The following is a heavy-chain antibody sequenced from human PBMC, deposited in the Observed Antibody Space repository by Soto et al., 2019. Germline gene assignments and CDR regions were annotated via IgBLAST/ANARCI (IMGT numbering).Heavy chain of an antibody. CDR2: IYYSGST. CDR3: ARRLVRGVIGAFDI. J-gene: IGHJ3*02. D-gene: IGHD3-10*01. CDR1: GGSISSSSYY. V-gene: IGHV4-39*01. Sequence: QLQLQESGPGLVKPSETLSLTCTVSGGSISSSSYYWGWIRQPPGKGLEWIGSIYYSGSTYYNPSLKSRVTISVDTSKNQFSLKLSSVTAADTAVYYCARRLVRGVIGAFDIWGQGTMVTVSS.